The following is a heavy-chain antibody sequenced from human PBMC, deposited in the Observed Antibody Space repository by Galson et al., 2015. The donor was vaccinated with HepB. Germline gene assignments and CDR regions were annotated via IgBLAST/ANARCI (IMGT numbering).Heavy chain of an antibody. D-gene: IGHD6-19*01. CDR2: IKRKIDGGTT. V-gene: IGHV3-15*01. CDR1: GFTFSNAW. Sequence: SLRLSCAASGFTFSNAWMNWVRQAPGKGLERVGRIKRKIDGGTTDYAAPVKGRFTISRDDSKNTLYLQMNSLKTEDTAVYFCITRQSLAVTGMIPYWGQGTLVTVSS. CDR3: ITRQSLAVTGMIPY. J-gene: IGHJ4*02.